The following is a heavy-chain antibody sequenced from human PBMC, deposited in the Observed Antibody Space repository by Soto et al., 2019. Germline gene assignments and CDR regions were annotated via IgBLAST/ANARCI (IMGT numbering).Heavy chain of an antibody. CDR3: ARSGVTGIVIPSHWFDP. D-gene: IGHD2-21*02. J-gene: IGHJ5*02. CDR2: ISSSGST. CDR1: GDSIGGVGY. Sequence: PSETLSLTCTISGDSIGGVGYWSWIRQFPGRGLEWIGCISSSGSTYYNPPLNNRISLSLDTSQNQFSLKLLSVTAADTATYYCARSGVTGIVIPSHWFDPWGQGTLFTVSS. V-gene: IGHV4-31*03.